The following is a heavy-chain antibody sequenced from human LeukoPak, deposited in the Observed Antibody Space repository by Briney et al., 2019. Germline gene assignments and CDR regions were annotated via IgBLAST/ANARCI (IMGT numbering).Heavy chain of an antibody. D-gene: IGHD3-3*01. CDR1: GFTFSSYA. J-gene: IGHJ6*02. V-gene: IGHV3-23*01. CDR2: ISGSGGST. CDR3: ANEGQYYDFWSGPTRTFYGMDV. Sequence: PGRSLRLSCAASGFTFSSYAMSWVRQAPGKGLEWVSAISGSGGSTYYADSVKGRFTISRDNSKNTLYLQMNSLRAEDTAVYYCANEGQYYDFWSGPTRTFYGMDVWGQGTTVTVSS.